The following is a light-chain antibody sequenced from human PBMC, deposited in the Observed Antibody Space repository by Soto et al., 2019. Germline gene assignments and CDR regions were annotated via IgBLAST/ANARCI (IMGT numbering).Light chain of an antibody. CDR2: GAS. V-gene: IGKV3-20*01. CDR3: QQYDSSPYT. CDR1: QRVSSSY. J-gene: IGKJ2*01. Sequence: DIVLTQSPGTLSLSPGQRATLSCRASQRVSSSYLACYQQKPGQAPRLLIYGASSRATGIPDRFSGSGSGTDFTLTISRLEPEDCAVYYCQQYDSSPYTFGQGTKLEIK.